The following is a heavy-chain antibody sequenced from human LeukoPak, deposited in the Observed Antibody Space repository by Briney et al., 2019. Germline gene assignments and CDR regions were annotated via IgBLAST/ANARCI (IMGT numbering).Heavy chain of an antibody. V-gene: IGHV4-4*07. CDR1: GGSISSYY. Sequence: SETLSLTCTVSGGSISSYYWSWIRQPAGKGLEWIGRIYTSGSTNYNPSLKSRVTMSVDTSKNQFSLKLSSVTDADTAVYYCARDLRYSYNYYYYGMDVWGQGTTVTVSS. D-gene: IGHD5-18*01. CDR2: IYTSGST. CDR3: ARDLRYSYNYYYYGMDV. J-gene: IGHJ6*02.